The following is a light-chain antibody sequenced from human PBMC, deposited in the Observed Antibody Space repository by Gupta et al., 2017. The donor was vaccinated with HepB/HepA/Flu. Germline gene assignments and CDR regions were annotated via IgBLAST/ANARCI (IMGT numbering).Light chain of an antibody. Sequence: LTPPPSASETRGQERRVGCYGSSSNVGRDNVYWYRQLPGTAPKLLIYNDDRRPPGVPDRFFGFRSGPSASLAISGHRSEDEADYYCAACDTSLSCYVFGTGTWVTDL. CDR2: NDD. V-gene: IGLV1-47*02. J-gene: IGLJ1*01. CDR3: AACDTSLSCYV. CDR1: SSNVGRDN.